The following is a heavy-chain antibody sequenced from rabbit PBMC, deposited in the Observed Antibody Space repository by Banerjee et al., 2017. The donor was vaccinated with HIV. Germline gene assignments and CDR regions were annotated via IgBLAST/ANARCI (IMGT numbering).Heavy chain of an antibody. Sequence: QSLEESGGGLVQPEGSLTLTCKASGFTITNYYYMCWVRQAPGKGLEWIACIYAGSSGSTYYASWAKGRFTISKTSSTTVTLQMTSLTAADTATYFCARCSNDWGEGNLWGPGTLVTVS. CDR1: GFTITNYYY. J-gene: IGHJ4*01. V-gene: IGHV1S40*01. D-gene: IGHD4-1*01. CDR3: ARCSNDWGEGNL. CDR2: IYAGSSGST.